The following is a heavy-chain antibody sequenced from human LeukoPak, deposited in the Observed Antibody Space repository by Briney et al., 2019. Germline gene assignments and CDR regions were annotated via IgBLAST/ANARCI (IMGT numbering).Heavy chain of an antibody. CDR3: ARVGGYCSSTSCWGENWFDP. J-gene: IGHJ5*02. CDR2: ISSSGSTI. CDR1: GFTSSDYY. V-gene: IGHV3-11*04. Sequence: PGGSLRRSCAASGFTSSDYYMSWIRQAPGKGLEWVSYISSSGSTIYYADSVKGRFTISRDNAKNSLYLQMNSLRAEDTAVYYCARVGGYCSSTSCWGENWFDPWGQGTLVTVSS. D-gene: IGHD2-2*01.